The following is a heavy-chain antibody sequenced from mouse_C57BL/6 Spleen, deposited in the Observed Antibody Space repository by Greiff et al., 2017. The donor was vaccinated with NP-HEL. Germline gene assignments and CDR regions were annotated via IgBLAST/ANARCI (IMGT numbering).Heavy chain of an antibody. CDR3: ARGLYDYDDGYAMDY. V-gene: IGHV1-81*01. D-gene: IGHD2-4*01. Sequence: VQLVESGAELARPGASVKLSCKASGYTFTSYGISWVKQRTGQGLEWIGEIYPRSGNTYYNEKFKGKATLTADKSSSTAYMELRSLTSEDAAVYFWARGLYDYDDGYAMDYWGQGTSVTVSS. CDR2: IYPRSGNT. CDR1: GYTFTSYG. J-gene: IGHJ4*01.